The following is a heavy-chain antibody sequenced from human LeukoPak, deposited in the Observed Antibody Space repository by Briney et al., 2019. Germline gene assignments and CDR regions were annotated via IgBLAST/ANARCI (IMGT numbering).Heavy chain of an antibody. CDR1: GFTVSSNY. Sequence: PGGSLRLSCAASGFTVSSNYMSWVRQAPGKGLEWVSIIYSGGSTFYADSVKGRFTISRDNSKNTLYLQMNSLRAEDTAVYYCAKIRSDYGDYYLDYWGQGTLVTVSS. J-gene: IGHJ4*02. D-gene: IGHD4-17*01. CDR2: IYSGGST. V-gene: IGHV3-53*01. CDR3: AKIRSDYGDYYLDY.